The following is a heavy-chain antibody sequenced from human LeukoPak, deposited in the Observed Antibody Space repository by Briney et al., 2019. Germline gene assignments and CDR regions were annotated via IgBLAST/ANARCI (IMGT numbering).Heavy chain of an antibody. CDR1: GITFDDYA. CDR2: ISGDGTIT. Sequence: GGSLRLSCAASGITFDDYAIHWVRQAPGKGLEWVSLISGDGTITYYADSVKGRFTISRDNSKNSLYLQLNSLRTEDTALYYCANDSHSLRDYFDSWGQGTLVTASS. CDR3: ANDSHSLRDYFDS. D-gene: IGHD2-15*01. J-gene: IGHJ4*02. V-gene: IGHV3-43*02.